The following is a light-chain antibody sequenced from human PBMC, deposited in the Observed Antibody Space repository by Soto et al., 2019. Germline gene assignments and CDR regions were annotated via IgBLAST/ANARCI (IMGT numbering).Light chain of an antibody. CDR3: CSYAPSPTVV. CDR1: SSDVGSYNL. CDR2: EAT. J-gene: IGLJ2*01. V-gene: IGLV2-23*01. Sequence: QSALTQPASVSGSPGQSITISCTGTSSDVGSYNLVSWYQQRPGKAPKLMIYEATKRPSGVSNRFSGSKSGNTASMTISGLQAEDEAEYYCCSYAPSPTVVFGGGTKVTVL.